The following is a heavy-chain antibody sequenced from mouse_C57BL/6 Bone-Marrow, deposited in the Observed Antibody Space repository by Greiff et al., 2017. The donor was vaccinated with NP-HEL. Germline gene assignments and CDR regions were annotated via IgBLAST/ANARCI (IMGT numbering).Heavy chain of an antibody. CDR1: GYTFTSYW. J-gene: IGHJ4*01. D-gene: IGHD2-3*01. Sequence: EVQLQQSGTVLARPGASVKMSCKTSGYTFTSYWMHWVKQRPGQGLEWIGAIYPGNSDTSYNQKFKGNAKLTAVTSASTAYMELSSLTNEDSAVYYCTRLEGYWGDYWGQGTSVTVSS. CDR2: IYPGNSDT. CDR3: TRLEGYWGDY. V-gene: IGHV1-5*01.